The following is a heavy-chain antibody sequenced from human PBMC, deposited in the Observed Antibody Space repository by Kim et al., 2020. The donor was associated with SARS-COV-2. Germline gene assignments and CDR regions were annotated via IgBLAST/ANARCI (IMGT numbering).Heavy chain of an antibody. CDR3: ARDLYSGRVDP. Sequence: SETLSLTCTVSGGSISSGDYYWSWIRQPPGKGLEWIGYIYYSGSTYYNPSLRSRVTISVDTSKNQFSLKLSSVTAADTAVYYCARDLYSGRVDPWGQGTLVTVSS. CDR1: GGSISSGDYY. V-gene: IGHV4-30-4*01. D-gene: IGHD3-10*01. CDR2: IYYSGST. J-gene: IGHJ5*02.